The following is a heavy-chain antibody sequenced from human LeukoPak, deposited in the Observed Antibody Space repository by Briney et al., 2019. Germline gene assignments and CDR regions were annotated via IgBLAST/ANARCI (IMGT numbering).Heavy chain of an antibody. V-gene: IGHV3-7*01. CDR1: GFTFSDYW. CDR2: IRQDGGEK. Sequence: GGSLRLSCEVSGFTFSDYWMNWVRQAPGKGLEWVASIRQDGGEKSYVDSVKGRFTISRDNTKRSLYLQMSSLRAEDTAVYYCARDGTAAGLYFDLWGQGTLVTVSS. J-gene: IGHJ4*01. D-gene: IGHD6-13*01. CDR3: ARDGTAAGLYFDL.